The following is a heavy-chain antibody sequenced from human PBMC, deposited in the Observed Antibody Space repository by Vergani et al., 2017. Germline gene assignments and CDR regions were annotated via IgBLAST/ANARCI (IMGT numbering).Heavy chain of an antibody. CDR1: GGSFSTGGQS. CDR2: IYTSGAT. J-gene: IGHJ3*01. V-gene: IGHV4-61*02. Sequence: QVQLQESGPGLVKPSQTLSLTCTVSGGSFSTGGQSWTWLRQSAGKGLDWIGRIYTSGATNYNPSLRSRAIMSLDASKKQFSLKLTSVTAADTAVYYGARDGGEYDKDAVDVWGQGTKVTVTS. CDR3: ARDGGEYDKDAVDV. D-gene: IGHD2-21*01.